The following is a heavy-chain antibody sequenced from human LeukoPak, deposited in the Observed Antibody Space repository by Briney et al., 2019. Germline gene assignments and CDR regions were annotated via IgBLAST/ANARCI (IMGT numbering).Heavy chain of an antibody. CDR3: VRGTYSSGQCDVFDI. D-gene: IGHD3-22*01. CDR2: ISSDGRDE. Sequence: RGGSLRLSCATSGFTFTCCGMHWVRQASGKGLEWVAGISSDGRDEHYPDSERGRLTISRDNSKNTLYLQMNSLRLEDTAVYFCVRGTYSSGQCDVFDIWGQGTRISVSS. CDR1: GFTFTCCG. V-gene: IGHV3-30*03. J-gene: IGHJ3*02.